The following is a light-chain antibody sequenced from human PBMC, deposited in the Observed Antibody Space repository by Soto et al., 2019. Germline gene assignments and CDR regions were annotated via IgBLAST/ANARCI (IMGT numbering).Light chain of an antibody. CDR2: GAS. V-gene: IGKV3-20*01. CDR1: QSVSSSY. J-gene: IGKJ1*01. Sequence: EIVLTQSPGTLSLSPGERATLSCRASQSVSSSYLAWYQQKPGQAPRLLIYGASSRPTGIPDRFSGSGSETDFTLIISRLEPEDFAVYYCQQYGDSPRTFGQGTKVEIK. CDR3: QQYGDSPRT.